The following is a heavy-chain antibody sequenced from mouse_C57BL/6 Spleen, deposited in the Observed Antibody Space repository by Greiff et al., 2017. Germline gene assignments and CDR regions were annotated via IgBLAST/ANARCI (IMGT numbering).Heavy chain of an antibody. CDR2: FHPYNDDT. CDR1: GYTFTTYP. CDR3: ARRNYGSSYAMDY. Sequence: SGAELVKPGASVKMSCKASGYTFTTYPIEWMKQNHGKSLEWIGNFHPYNDDTKYNEKFKGKATLTVEKSSSTVYLELSRLTSDDSAVYYCARRNYGSSYAMDYWGQGTSVTVSS. V-gene: IGHV1-47*01. J-gene: IGHJ4*01. D-gene: IGHD1-1*01.